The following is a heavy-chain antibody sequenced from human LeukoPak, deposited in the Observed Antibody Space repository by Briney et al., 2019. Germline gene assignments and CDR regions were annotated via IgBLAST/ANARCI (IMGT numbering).Heavy chain of an antibody. J-gene: IGHJ6*02. CDR3: ARAVGGGSYYAGGYYYGMDV. Sequence: SETLSLTCAVSGGSISSGGYSWSWIRQPPGKGLEWIGYIYHSGSTYYNPSLKSRVTISVDRSKNQFSLKLSSVTAADTAVYYCARAVGGGSYYAGGYYYGMDVWGQGTTVTASS. CDR2: IYHSGST. V-gene: IGHV4-30-2*01. D-gene: IGHD1-26*01. CDR1: GGSISSGGYS.